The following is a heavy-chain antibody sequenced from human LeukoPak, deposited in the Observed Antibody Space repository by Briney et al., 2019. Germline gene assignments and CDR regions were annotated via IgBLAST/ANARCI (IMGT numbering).Heavy chain of an antibody. CDR1: GFTVSSNY. Sequence: QPGGSLRLSCAASGFTVSSNYMSWVRQAPGKGLEWVSVIYSGGSTYYADSVKGRLTFSRDNSKNTLYLQMNSLRAEDTAVYYCARLGELTFFDYWGQGTLVTVSS. J-gene: IGHJ4*02. D-gene: IGHD3-16*01. CDR2: IYSGGST. CDR3: ARLGELTFFDY. V-gene: IGHV3-53*01.